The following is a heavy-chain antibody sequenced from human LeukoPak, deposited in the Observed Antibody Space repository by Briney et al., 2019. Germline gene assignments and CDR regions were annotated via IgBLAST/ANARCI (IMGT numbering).Heavy chain of an antibody. Sequence: GRSLRLSCAASGFTFNTYGMHWVRQAPGKGLEWVANIWYDEKNKYYADSVKGRFTISRDNSKNTLYLQMNSLRAEDTAVYYCAKGPSWGVTMVRGVIPYFDYWGQGTLVTVSS. CDR3: AKGPSWGVTMVRGVIPYFDY. CDR2: IWYDEKNK. J-gene: IGHJ4*02. D-gene: IGHD3-10*01. CDR1: GFTFNTYG. V-gene: IGHV3-33*06.